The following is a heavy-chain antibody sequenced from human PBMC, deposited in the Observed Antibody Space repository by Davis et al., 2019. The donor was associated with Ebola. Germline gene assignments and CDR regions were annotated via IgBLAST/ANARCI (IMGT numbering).Heavy chain of an antibody. D-gene: IGHD3-22*01. J-gene: IGHJ2*01. Sequence: MPSETLSLTCTVSGGSISSGDYYWSWIRQPPGKGLEWIGYIYYSGSTYYNPSLKSRVTISVDTSKNQFSLKLSSVTAADTAVYYCARVNRYYDSSGYYPPYWYFDLWGRGTLVTVSS. V-gene: IGHV4-30-4*01. CDR1: GGSISSGDYY. CDR3: ARVNRYYDSSGYYPPYWYFDL. CDR2: IYYSGST.